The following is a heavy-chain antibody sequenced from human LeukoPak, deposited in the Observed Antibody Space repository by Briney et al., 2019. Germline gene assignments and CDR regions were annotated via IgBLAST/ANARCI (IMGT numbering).Heavy chain of an antibody. CDR2: INPNSGGT. J-gene: IGHJ4*02. Sequence: ASVKASCKASGYTFTGYYMHWVRQAPGQGLEWMGWINPNSGGTNYAQKFQGRVTMTRDTSISTAYMELSRLRSDDTAVYYCARAPRIVGAATPSDYWGQGTLVTVSS. D-gene: IGHD1-26*01. CDR3: ARAPRIVGAATPSDY. V-gene: IGHV1-2*02. CDR1: GYTFTGYY.